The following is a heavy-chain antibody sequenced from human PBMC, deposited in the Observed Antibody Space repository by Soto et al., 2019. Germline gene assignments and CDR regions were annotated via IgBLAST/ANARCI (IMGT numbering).Heavy chain of an antibody. CDR1: GDSISSYY. J-gene: IGHJ6*02. CDR2: IFCSGST. Sequence: QVQLQESGPGLVKPSETLSLTCSVSGDSISSYYWSWIRQPPGKGLQWIGYIFCSGSTNYNPSLKSRVTISVDSSKNQFFLKLSSVTAADTAVYYCARASGTYPLYYGMDVWGQGTTVTVSS. CDR3: ARASGTYPLYYGMDV. V-gene: IGHV4-59*01. D-gene: IGHD1-26*01.